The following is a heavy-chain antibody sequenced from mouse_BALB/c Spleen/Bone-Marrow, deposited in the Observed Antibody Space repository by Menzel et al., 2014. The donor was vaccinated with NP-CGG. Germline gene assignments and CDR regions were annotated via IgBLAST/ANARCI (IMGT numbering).Heavy chain of an antibody. Sequence: EVQLVESGGGLVQPGGSRKLSCAASGFTFSSFAMHWVRQAPEKGLEWVAYISSGSSTIYYADTVMGRLTISRDNPKNTLFLQMTSLRSEDTAMYYCARSGSSSGYFDYWGQGTTLTVSS. CDR3: ARSGSSSGYFDY. CDR1: GFTFSSFA. V-gene: IGHV5-17*02. D-gene: IGHD1-1*01. J-gene: IGHJ2*01. CDR2: ISSGSSTI.